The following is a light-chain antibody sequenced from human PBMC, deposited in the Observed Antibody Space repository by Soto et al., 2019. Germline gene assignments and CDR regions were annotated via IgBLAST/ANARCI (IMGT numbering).Light chain of an antibody. Sequence: EIVLTQSPGTLSLSPGERATLSCRASQSVSSTYLAWLQQKAGQAPRLLIHGASSRATGLPDRFSGSGAGTDFTLTISRLEPEDFVVYYCQQYVSSRWTFGQGTKVEIK. CDR1: QSVSSTY. CDR2: GAS. J-gene: IGKJ1*01. CDR3: QQYVSSRWT. V-gene: IGKV3-20*01.